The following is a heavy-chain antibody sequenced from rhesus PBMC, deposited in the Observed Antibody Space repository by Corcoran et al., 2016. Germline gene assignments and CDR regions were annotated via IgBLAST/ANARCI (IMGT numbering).Heavy chain of an antibody. CDR1: DASFSSSW. Sequence: QVQLQESGTGLVKPSEPLSLTCAVSDASFSSSWWSWSRQPPGKGLEWVGESEGKSGRTNDNPPLKSRLTMSKDASKNHFSRKLSSVTAEDTAIYYRGRQPCWAIDVWGPGVLVTVSS. CDR2: SEGKSGRT. D-gene: IGHD4-11*01. V-gene: IGHV4-80*01. J-gene: IGHJ5-1*01. CDR3: GRQPCWAIDV.